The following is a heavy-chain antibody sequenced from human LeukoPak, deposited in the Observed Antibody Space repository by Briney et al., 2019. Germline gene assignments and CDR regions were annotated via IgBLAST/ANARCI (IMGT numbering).Heavy chain of an antibody. J-gene: IGHJ4*02. CDR2: ISSSSSYI. Sequence: GGSLRLSCAASGFTCSSYSMNWVRQAPGKGLEWVSSISSSSSYIYYADSVKGRFTISRDNAKNSLYLQMNSLRAEDTAVYYCARVTEAPYYFDYWGQGTLVTVSS. CDR3: ARVTEAPYYFDY. CDR1: GFTCSSYS. V-gene: IGHV3-21*01.